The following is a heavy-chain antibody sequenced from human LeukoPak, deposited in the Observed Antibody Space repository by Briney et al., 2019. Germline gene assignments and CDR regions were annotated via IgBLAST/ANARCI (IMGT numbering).Heavy chain of an antibody. D-gene: IGHD2-21*01. J-gene: IGHJ5*02. Sequence: SETLSLTCAVSVGSFSAYYWTWIRQPPGKGLEWIGEINHSGSSNYNSSLRSRVTISVDTSYKQFSLRLSSVTAADTAVYYCALLGDREHSSLYGKLFDPWGQGTRVTVSS. CDR2: INHSGSS. CDR3: ALLGDREHSSLYGKLFDP. CDR1: VGSFSAYY. V-gene: IGHV4-34*01.